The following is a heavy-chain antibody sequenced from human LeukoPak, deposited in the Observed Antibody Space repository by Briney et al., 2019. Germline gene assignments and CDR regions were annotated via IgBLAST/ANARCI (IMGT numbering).Heavy chain of an antibody. CDR1: GCTYSRYA. CDR2: ISYDGSNK. D-gene: IGHD3-10*01. Sequence: GGALRLSCAASGCTYSRYAMHWLRQAPGKELEGVAVISYDGSNKYYSDSVKGRPTISRDNSNNTLYLQVNSLCADAPPVSYCSRDLKLERFRELLFSYYYGMYVCGHGTTVTAS. J-gene: IGHJ6*02. CDR3: SRDLKLERFRELLFSYYYGMYV. V-gene: IGHV3-30-3*01.